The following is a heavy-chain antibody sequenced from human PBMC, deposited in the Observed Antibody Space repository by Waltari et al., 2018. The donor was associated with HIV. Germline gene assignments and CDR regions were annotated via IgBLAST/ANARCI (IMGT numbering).Heavy chain of an antibody. J-gene: IGHJ6*02. CDR2: RRNDGTNK. Sequence: QVQLVESEGGVVQPGGSLRLSCAASGFVFNNFGIYLVRQAPGKGLELVTYRRNDGTNKKYGDSVKGGFTIARENSKNTVQLEMKSLRVEDTAVYYCAKDNCFGTYYYYHGMDVWGQGTAVTVSS. D-gene: IGHD1-1*01. CDR1: GFVFNNFG. V-gene: IGHV3-30*02. CDR3: AKDNCFGTYYYYHGMDV.